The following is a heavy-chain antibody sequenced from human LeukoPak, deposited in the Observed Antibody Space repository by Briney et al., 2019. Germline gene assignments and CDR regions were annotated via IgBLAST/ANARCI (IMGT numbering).Heavy chain of an antibody. CDR3: AKGGKWDVTPFDY. CDR2: ISTDGGRT. CDR1: GFTFTDYW. J-gene: IGHJ4*02. D-gene: IGHD1-26*01. V-gene: IGHV3-74*01. Sequence: GGSLRLSCAASGFTFTDYWMHWVRQRPGEGLVWVSHISTDGGRTNYADSVKGRFTTSRDNTKNTVYLQMSSLRAEDTAVYYCAKGGKWDVTPFDYWGQGTLVTVSS.